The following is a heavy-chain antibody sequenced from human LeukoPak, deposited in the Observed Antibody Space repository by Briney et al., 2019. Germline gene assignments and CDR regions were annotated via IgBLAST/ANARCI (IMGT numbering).Heavy chain of an antibody. CDR3: ARAEFSSGDFDY. CDR2: IYYSGST. D-gene: IGHD6-19*01. V-gene: IGHV4-59*01. CDR1: GGSISSYY. J-gene: IGHJ4*02. Sequence: ASETLSLTCTVSGGSISSYYWSWIRQPPGKGLEWIGYIYYSGSTNYNPSLKSRVTISVDTSKNQFSLTLSSVTAADTAVYYCARAEFSSGDFDYWGQGTLVTVSS.